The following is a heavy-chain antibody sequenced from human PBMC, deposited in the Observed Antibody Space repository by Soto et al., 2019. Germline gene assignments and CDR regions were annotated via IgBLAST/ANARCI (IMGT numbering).Heavy chain of an antibody. V-gene: IGHV4-59*01. D-gene: IGHD2-15*01. CDR3: ARVPFYCSGGSCYRDY. J-gene: IGHJ4*02. CDR2: IYYSGST. CDR1: GGSISSYY. Sequence: SETLSLTCTVSGGSISSYYWSWIRQPPGKGLEWIGYIYYSGSTNYNPSLKSRVTISVDTSKNQFSLKLSSVTAADTAVYYCARVPFYCSGGSCYRDYWGQGTLVTVSS.